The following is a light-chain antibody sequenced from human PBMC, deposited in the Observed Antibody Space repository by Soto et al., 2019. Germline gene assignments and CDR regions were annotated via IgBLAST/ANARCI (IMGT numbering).Light chain of an antibody. CDR2: TAS. Sequence: DIRMTQSPSSVSASVGDTVTITCRASQGISSWLAWYQQKPGRAPKLLIYTASSLQGGAPSRFTGSGSGTDFTLTITSLQPDDIAVYYCQQGNSFPLTFGGGTKVDIK. CDR3: QQGNSFPLT. CDR1: QGISSW. V-gene: IGKV1-12*01. J-gene: IGKJ4*01.